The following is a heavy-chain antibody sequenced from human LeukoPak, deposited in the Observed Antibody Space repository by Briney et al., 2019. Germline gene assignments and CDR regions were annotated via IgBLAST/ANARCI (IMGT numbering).Heavy chain of an antibody. Sequence: ASVKVSCRASGYTFTSSWVHWVRQAPGPGLEWMGIINPSDGSTIYAQNFQGRVTLTRDTFTSTVYMELSSLRSEDTAVYYCARLYGAGTNDCWGQGTLVTVSS. CDR2: INPSDGST. CDR1: GYTFTSSW. J-gene: IGHJ4*02. V-gene: IGHV1-46*01. CDR3: ARLYGAGTNDC. D-gene: IGHD3-10*01.